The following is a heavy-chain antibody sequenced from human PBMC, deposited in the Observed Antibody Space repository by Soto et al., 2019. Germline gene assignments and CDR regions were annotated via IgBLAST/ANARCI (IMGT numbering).Heavy chain of an antibody. CDR1: GFTFSNAW. J-gene: IGHJ6*02. V-gene: IGHV3-15*01. Sequence: PGGSLRLSCAASGFTFSNAWMSWVRQAPGKGLEWVGRIKIKTDGGTTDYAAPVKGRFTISRDDSKNTLYLQMNSLKTEDTAVYYCTTRCTAMVIDYYYYGMDVWGQGTTVTVSS. D-gene: IGHD5-18*01. CDR2: IKIKTDGGTT. CDR3: TTRCTAMVIDYYYYGMDV.